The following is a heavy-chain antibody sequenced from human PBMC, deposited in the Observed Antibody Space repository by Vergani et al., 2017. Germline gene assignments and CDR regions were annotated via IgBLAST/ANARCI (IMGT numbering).Heavy chain of an antibody. CDR3: AKTIYESSGYYSPFDY. D-gene: IGHD3-22*01. V-gene: IGHV3-23*01. J-gene: IGHJ4*02. CDR2: ISGSGGST. Sequence: EVQLLESGGGLVQPGGSLRLSCAASGFTFSSYAMSWVRQAPGKGLEWVSAISGSGGSTYYADSVKGRFTISRDKSKNTLYLQMNSLRAEDTAVYYCAKTIYESSGYYSPFDYWGQGTLVTVSS. CDR1: GFTFSSYA.